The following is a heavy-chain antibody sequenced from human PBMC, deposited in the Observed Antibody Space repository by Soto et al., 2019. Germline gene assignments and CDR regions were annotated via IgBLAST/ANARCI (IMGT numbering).Heavy chain of an antibody. CDR1: GFTFSSYG. CDR2: ISYDGSNK. J-gene: IGHJ4*02. D-gene: IGHD3-10*01. V-gene: IGHV3-30*18. CDR3: AKGGAGSGSYYNTIEVQYFDY. Sequence: WWSLRLSCAASGFTFSSYGMHWFRQAPGKGLEWVAVISYDGSNKYYADSVKGRFTISRDNSKNTLYLQMNSLRAEDTAVYYCAKGGAGSGSYYNTIEVQYFDYWGQGTLVTVSS.